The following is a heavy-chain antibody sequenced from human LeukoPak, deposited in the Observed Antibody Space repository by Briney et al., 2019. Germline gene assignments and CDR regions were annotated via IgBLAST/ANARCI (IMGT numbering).Heavy chain of an antibody. D-gene: IGHD5-12*01. V-gene: IGHV3-7*04. CDR1: GFTFSRFW. Sequence: GGSLRLSCAASGFTFSRFWMSRVRQVPGKGLEWVANIKQDGSEKYYVDSVKGRFTISRDNAKNSLYLQMNSLRAEDTAVFYCARDGTYTDYDPDFDIWGQGTLVTVSS. CDR2: IKQDGSEK. J-gene: IGHJ4*02. CDR3: ARDGTYTDYDPDFDI.